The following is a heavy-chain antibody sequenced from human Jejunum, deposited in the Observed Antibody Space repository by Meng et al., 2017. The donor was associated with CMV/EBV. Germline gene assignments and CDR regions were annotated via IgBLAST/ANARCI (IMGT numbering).Heavy chain of an antibody. Sequence: AASGFTFSTYEMNWVRQAPGKGLEWVSYISSSGSSIYYADSVKGRFTISRDNAKNSLYLQMNSLRAEDTAVYYCARDYGLPDYLDSWGQGTLVTVSS. CDR3: ARDYGLPDYLDS. V-gene: IGHV3-48*03. D-gene: IGHD4-17*01. CDR2: ISSSGSSI. CDR1: GFTFSTYE. J-gene: IGHJ4*02.